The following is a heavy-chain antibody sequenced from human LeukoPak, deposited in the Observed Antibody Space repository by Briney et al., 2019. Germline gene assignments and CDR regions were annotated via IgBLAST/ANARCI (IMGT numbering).Heavy chain of an antibody. J-gene: IGHJ6*02. D-gene: IGHD1-1*01. CDR3: AKRWYNCNDVPGDYYYYYGMDV. Sequence: GGSLRLSCAASGFTFSIYGMHWVRQAPGKGLEWVSCIRNDGSNKYYADSVKGRFTISRDNSKNTLYLQMNSLRAEDTTVYYCAKRWYNCNDVPGDYYYYYGMDVWGQGTTVTVSS. V-gene: IGHV3-30*02. CDR1: GFTFSIYG. CDR2: IRNDGSNK.